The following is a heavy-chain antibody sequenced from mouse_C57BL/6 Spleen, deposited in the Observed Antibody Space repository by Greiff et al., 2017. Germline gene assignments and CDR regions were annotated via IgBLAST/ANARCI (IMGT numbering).Heavy chain of an antibody. V-gene: IGHV5-4*03. Sequence: EVKLVESGGGLVKPGGSLKLSCAASGFPFSSYAMSWVRQTPEKRLEWVATISDGGSYTYYPDNVKGRFTISRDNAKNNRYLQMRHLKSEDTAVYYCASAYYGNNYFDDWGQGTTLTVSS. J-gene: IGHJ2*01. D-gene: IGHD2-10*01. CDR2: ISDGGSYT. CDR3: ASAYYGNNYFDD. CDR1: GFPFSSYA.